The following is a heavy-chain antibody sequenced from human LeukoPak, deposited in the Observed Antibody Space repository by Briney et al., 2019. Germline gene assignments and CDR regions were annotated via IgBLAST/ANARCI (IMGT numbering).Heavy chain of an antibody. J-gene: IGHJ4*02. Sequence: PVGTLRLSCAASGFTFSCSVLHWVRQTPGKGLAWVAVMSHAGNYKDYADPVKGRFTISRDHSKNTLYLQITSLRAEDTAVYYCARFGSPARYYGSGSPYLDYWGQGTLVTVSS. D-gene: IGHD3-10*01. V-gene: IGHV3-33*05. CDR2: MSHAGNYK. CDR1: GFTFSCSV. CDR3: ARFGSPARYYGSGSPYLDY.